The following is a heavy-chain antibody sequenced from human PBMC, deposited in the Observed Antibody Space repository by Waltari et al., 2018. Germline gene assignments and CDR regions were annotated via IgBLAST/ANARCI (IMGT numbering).Heavy chain of an antibody. Sequence: EVQLVESGGGLVQPGGSLRLSCAVSGFTFSSYWRTWVRQAQGKGLEWVANIKEDGTEKYYVDSVKGRFTISRDNAKNSLYLQMYSLRAEDTAVYYCTSGYQVGYWGQGTLVTVSS. CDR3: TSGYQVGY. CDR1: GFTFSSYW. CDR2: IKEDGTEK. D-gene: IGHD5-18*01. J-gene: IGHJ4*02. V-gene: IGHV3-7*01.